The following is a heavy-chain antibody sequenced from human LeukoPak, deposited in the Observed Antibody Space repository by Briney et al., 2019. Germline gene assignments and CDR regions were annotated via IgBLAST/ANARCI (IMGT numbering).Heavy chain of an antibody. Sequence: GASVKVSCKASGYTFTGYYMHWVRQAPGQGLEWMGWINPNSGGTNYAQKFQGRVTITRNTSISTAYMELNSLRSEDTAVYYCAREYSSSSFDYWGQGTLVTVSS. CDR3: AREYSSSSFDY. CDR2: INPNSGGT. CDR1: GYTFTGYY. J-gene: IGHJ4*02. V-gene: IGHV1-2*02. D-gene: IGHD6-6*01.